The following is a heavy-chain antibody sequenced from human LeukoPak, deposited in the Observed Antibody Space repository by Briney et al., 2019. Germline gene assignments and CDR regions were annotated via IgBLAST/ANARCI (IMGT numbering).Heavy chain of an antibody. D-gene: IGHD4-17*01. CDR3: ARDTDTVTTILDY. V-gene: IGHV3-30*04. J-gene: IGHJ4*02. CDR1: GFTFSSYA. CDR2: ISYDGSNK. Sequence: GGSLRLSCAASGFTFSSYAMHWVRQAPGKGLEWVAVISYDGSNKYYADSVKGRFTISRDNSKNTLYLQMNSLRAEDTAVYYCARDTDTVTTILDYWGQGTLVTVSS.